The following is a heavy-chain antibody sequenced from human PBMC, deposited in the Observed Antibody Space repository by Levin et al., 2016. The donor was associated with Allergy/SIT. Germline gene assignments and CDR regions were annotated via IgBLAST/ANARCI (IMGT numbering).Heavy chain of an antibody. Sequence: WIRQPPGKGLEWIGEIYHSGSTNYNPSLKSRVTISVDKSKNQFSLKLSSVTAADTAVYYCASRQEAYYDYVWGSFSLDYWGQGTLVTVSS. J-gene: IGHJ4*02. D-gene: IGHD3-16*01. CDR3: ASRQEAYYDYVWGSFSLDY. CDR2: IYHSGST. V-gene: IGHV4-4*02.